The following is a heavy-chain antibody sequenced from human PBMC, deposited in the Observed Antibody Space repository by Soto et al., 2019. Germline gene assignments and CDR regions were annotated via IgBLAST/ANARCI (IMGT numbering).Heavy chain of an antibody. CDR2: ISSSGSTI. CDR1: GFTFSDYY. CDR3: ARDRADYVSAFDI. D-gene: IGHD4-17*01. Sequence: GGSLRLSCAASGFTFSDYYMSWIRQAPGKGLEWVSYISSSGSTIYYADSVKGRFTISRDNAKNSLYLQMNSLRAEDTAVYYCARDRADYVSAFDIWGQGTMVTVSS. J-gene: IGHJ3*02. V-gene: IGHV3-11*01.